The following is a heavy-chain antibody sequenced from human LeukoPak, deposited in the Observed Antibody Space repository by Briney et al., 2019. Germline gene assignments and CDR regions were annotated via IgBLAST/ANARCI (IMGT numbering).Heavy chain of an antibody. CDR3: AKESNSEIYCDFWSGYYSDV. D-gene: IGHD3-3*01. J-gene: IGHJ6*04. V-gene: IGHV1-69*13. CDR2: IIPIFGTA. Sequence: SVKVSCKASGGTFSSYAISWVRQAPGQGLEWMGGIIPIFGTANYAQKFQGRVTITADESTSTAYMELSSLRSEDTAVYYCAKESNSEIYCDFWSGYYSDVWGKGTTVIVSS. CDR1: GGTFSSYA.